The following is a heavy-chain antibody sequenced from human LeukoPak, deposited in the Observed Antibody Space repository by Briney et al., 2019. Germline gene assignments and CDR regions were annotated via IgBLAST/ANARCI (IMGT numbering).Heavy chain of an antibody. J-gene: IGHJ3*02. CDR1: GYSFTNYW. V-gene: IGHV5-51*01. D-gene: IGHD3-10*01. Sequence: GDSLKISCQGSGYSFTNYWIGWVRQMPGQGLEWVGVIYPGDSDTRYSSSFRGQVTISVDRSISTAYLEWTSVKASDTATYYCARLRGVVAVHGCFDIWGHGTVVTVSS. CDR3: ARLRGVVAVHGCFDI. CDR2: IYPGDSDT.